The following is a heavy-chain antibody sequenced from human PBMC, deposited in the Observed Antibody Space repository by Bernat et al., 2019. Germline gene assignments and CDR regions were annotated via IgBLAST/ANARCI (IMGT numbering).Heavy chain of an antibody. CDR3: AKDLSMYSSGWYGLDY. J-gene: IGHJ4*02. CDR2: ISGPGTST. Sequence: EVQLLESGGGLVQPGGSLRLSCAASGFTFSSYAMSWVRQAPGKGLEWVSGISGPGTSTYYADSVKGRFTMSRDNSANTLYLQRTSLRAEDAAVYYCAKDLSMYSSGWYGLDYWGQGTLVTVSS. CDR1: GFTFSSYA. V-gene: IGHV3-23*01. D-gene: IGHD6-19*01.